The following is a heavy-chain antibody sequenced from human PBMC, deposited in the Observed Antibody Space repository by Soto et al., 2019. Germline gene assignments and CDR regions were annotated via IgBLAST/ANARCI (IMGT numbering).Heavy chain of an antibody. CDR1: GGSISSSSYY. CDR3: ARAGQTVRIFDY. Sequence: PSETLSLTCTVSGGSISSSSYYWTWIRQPPGKDLERIGQIYFSGSTTYNPSLKSRVTISIDTSKNQFSLRLTSLTAADTAVYYCARAGQTVRIFDYWGQGALVTVSS. D-gene: IGHD3-9*01. J-gene: IGHJ4*02. CDR2: IYFSGST. V-gene: IGHV4-61*01.